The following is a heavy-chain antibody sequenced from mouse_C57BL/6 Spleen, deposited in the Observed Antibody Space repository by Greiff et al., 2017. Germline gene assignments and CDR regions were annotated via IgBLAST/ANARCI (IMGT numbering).Heavy chain of an antibody. CDR1: GFTFSDYG. D-gene: IGHD2-3*01. Sequence: EVQVVESGGGLVKPGGSLKLSCAASGFTFSDYGMHWVRQAPEKGLEWVAYISSGSSTIYYADTVKGGFTISRDNAKNTLFLQMTSLRSENTAMYYCARPLYDGYRPFDYWGQGTTLTVSS. J-gene: IGHJ2*01. V-gene: IGHV5-17*01. CDR2: ISSGSSTI. CDR3: ARPLYDGYRPFDY.